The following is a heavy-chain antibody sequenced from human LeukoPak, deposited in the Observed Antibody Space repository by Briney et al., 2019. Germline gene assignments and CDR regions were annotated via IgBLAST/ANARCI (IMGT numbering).Heavy chain of an antibody. V-gene: IGHV1-18*01. CDR2: ISAYNGNT. J-gene: IGHJ6*02. CDR1: GYTFTSCG. Sequence: ASVKVSCKASGYTFTSCGISWVRQAPGQGHEWMGWISAYNGNTNYAQKLQSRVTVTTETSTSTAYMELRSLRSDDTAVYYCARVPALWFGELSAVYYGMDVWGQGTTVTVSS. CDR3: ARVPALWFGELSAVYYGMDV. D-gene: IGHD3-10*01.